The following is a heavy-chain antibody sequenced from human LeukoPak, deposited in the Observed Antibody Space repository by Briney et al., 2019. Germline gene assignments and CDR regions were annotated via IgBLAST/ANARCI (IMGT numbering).Heavy chain of an antibody. J-gene: IGHJ4*02. CDR1: GFTVSSNY. CDR2: IYSGGST. Sequence: PGGSLRLSCAASGFTVSSNYMSWVRQAPGKGLEWVSVIYSGGSTYYADSVKGRFTISRDNSKNTLYLQMNSLRAEDTAVYYCARDSAWLQPQDYWGQGTLVTVSS. D-gene: IGHD5-24*01. V-gene: IGHV3-53*01. CDR3: ARDSAWLQPQDY.